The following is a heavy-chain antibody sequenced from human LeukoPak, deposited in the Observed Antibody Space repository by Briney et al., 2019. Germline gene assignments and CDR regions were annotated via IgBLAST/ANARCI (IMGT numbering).Heavy chain of an antibody. J-gene: IGHJ4*02. CDR3: ARSDIVVVVADTLRYDSSGYFDY. D-gene: IGHD2-15*01. V-gene: IGHV4-59*08. Sequence: SETLSLTCTVSGGSISNDYWSWIRQPPGKGLEWIGYIYYRGNTNYNPSLKSRVTISVDTSKNQFSLKLSSVTAADTAVYYCARSDIVVVVADTLRYDSSGYFDYWGQGTLVTVSS. CDR2: IYYRGNT. CDR1: GGSISNDY.